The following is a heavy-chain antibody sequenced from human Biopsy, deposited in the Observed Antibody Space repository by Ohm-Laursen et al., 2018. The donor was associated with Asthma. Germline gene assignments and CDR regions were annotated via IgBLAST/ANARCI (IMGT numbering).Heavy chain of an antibody. J-gene: IGHJ4*02. CDR2: ISYTGST. CDR3: ARHSGNYYAQLNY. CDR1: ADSISSNNFY. D-gene: IGHD1-26*01. Sequence: DTLSLTCPVSADSISSNNFYWGWIRQPPGKGLEWIATISYTGSTYYNPSLKSRVTISVDTSKNQFSLKLSSVTAADTAVYYCARHSGNYYAQLNYWSQGTLVTVSS. V-gene: IGHV4-39*01.